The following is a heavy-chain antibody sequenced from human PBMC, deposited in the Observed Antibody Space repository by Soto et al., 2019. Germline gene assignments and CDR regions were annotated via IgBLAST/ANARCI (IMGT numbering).Heavy chain of an antibody. CDR1: GFTFSNAW. Sequence: GGSLRLSCAASGFTFSNAWMSWVRQAPGKGLEWVGRIKSKTDGGTTDYAAPVKGRFTNSRHDAKNTLYLQMNSLKTEDTAVYYCTTDNVLNDYGDYGWEYYFDYWGQGTLVTVSS. CDR2: IKSKTDGGTT. J-gene: IGHJ4*02. V-gene: IGHV3-15*01. D-gene: IGHD4-17*01. CDR3: TTDNVLNDYGDYGWEYYFDY.